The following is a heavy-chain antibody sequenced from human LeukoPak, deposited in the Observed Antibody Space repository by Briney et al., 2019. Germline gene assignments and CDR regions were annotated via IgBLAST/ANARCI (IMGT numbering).Heavy chain of an antibody. Sequence: GGTLRLSCAASGFTFSSYGMSWVRQAPGKGLEWVSAISGSGGITYYADSVKGRFTISRDYSKNTLYLQMNSLRAEDTAIYYCAKRPDSSGYPDAFDIWGQGTMVTVSS. CDR3: AKRPDSSGYPDAFDI. D-gene: IGHD3-22*01. V-gene: IGHV3-23*01. CDR1: GFTFSSYG. J-gene: IGHJ3*02. CDR2: ISGSGGIT.